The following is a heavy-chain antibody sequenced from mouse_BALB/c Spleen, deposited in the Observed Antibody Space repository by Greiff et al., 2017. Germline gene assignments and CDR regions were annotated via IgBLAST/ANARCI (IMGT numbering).Heavy chain of an antibody. D-gene: IGHD1-1*01. CDR1: GYAFTSYN. V-gene: IGHV1S135*01. J-gene: IGHJ2*01. CDR3: ARGDYYGRGYFDY. CDR2: IDPYNGGT. Sequence: EVQLQESGPELVKPGASVKVSCKASGYAFTSYNMYWVKQSHGKSLEWIGYIDPYNGGTSYNQKFKGKATLTVDKSSSTAYMHLNSLTSEDSAVYYCARGDYYGRGYFDYWGQGTTLTVSS.